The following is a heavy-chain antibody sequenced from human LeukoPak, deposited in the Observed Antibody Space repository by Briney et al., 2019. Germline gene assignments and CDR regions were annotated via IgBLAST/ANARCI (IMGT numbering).Heavy chain of an antibody. J-gene: IGHJ4*02. Sequence: SETLSLTCTVSGGSISSSSYYWGWIRQPPGKGLEWIGSIYYSGSTYYNPSLKSRVTISVDTSKNQFSLKLSSVTAADTAVYYCASICSSTSCYDGLFDDYWGQGTLVTVSS. CDR3: ASICSSTSCYDGLFDDY. CDR2: IYYSGST. D-gene: IGHD2-2*01. V-gene: IGHV4-39*01. CDR1: GGSISSSSYY.